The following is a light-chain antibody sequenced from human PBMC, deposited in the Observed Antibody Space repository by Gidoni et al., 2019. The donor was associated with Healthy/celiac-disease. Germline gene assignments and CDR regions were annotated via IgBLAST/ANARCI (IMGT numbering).Light chain of an antibody. CDR2: PPS. CDR3: QQNYTTPPT. V-gene: IGKV1-39*01. J-gene: IGKJ2*01. CDR1: QSIGNF. Sequence: LPVTQSPPSLSASVGDRVTITCPARQSIGNFLNWYQQKAGKAPRLLIYPPSSFQNGVPSRFSGTGSGTDFTLTISSLQPEDFATYYCQQNYTTPPTFGQGTKLEIK.